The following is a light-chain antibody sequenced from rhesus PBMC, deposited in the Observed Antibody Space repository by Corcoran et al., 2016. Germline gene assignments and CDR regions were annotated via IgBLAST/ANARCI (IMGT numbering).Light chain of an antibody. Sequence: DIQMTQSPSSLSASVGDKVTISCRASQGFTNWLAWYQQKPGKAPKLLIYEASTVQSGVPSRFSGGVSGTDFTLTISSLQPEDFASYYCLQYDSSPYTFGQGTKVEI. J-gene: IGKJ2*01. CDR1: QGFTNW. CDR2: EAS. V-gene: IGKV1-22*01. CDR3: LQYDSSPYT.